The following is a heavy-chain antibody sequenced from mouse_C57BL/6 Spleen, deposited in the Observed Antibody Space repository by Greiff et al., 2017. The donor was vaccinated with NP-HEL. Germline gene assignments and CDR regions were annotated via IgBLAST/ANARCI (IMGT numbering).Heavy chain of an antibody. Sequence: EVQLQESGPGLVKPSQSLSLTCSVTGYSITSGYYWNWIRQFPGNKLEWMGYISYDGSNNYNPSLKNRISITRDTSKNQFFLKLNSVTTEDTATYYCARDGGENSGHYYAMDYWGQGTSVTVSS. D-gene: IGHD3-2*02. CDR2: ISYDGSN. CDR3: ARDGGENSGHYYAMDY. V-gene: IGHV3-6*01. J-gene: IGHJ4*01. CDR1: GYSITSGYY.